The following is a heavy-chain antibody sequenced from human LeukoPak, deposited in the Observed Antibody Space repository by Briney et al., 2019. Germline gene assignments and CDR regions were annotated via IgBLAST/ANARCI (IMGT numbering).Heavy chain of an antibody. Sequence: GGSLRLSCAASGFTFSSSAMTWVRQAPGKGLEWVSGIGCGGTGTHYADSVKGRFTVSRDNSRNTLYLQMNSLRAEDTALYYCAKELESWEIFEYWGQGTLVTVSS. J-gene: IGHJ4*02. CDR1: GFTFSSSA. CDR3: AKELESWEIFEY. D-gene: IGHD1-26*01. V-gene: IGHV3-23*01. CDR2: IGCGGTGT.